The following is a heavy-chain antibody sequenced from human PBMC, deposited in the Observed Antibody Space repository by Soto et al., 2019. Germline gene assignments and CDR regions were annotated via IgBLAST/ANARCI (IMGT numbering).Heavy chain of an antibody. D-gene: IGHD1-1*01. CDR2: ISGSSTYI. V-gene: IGHV3-21*01. J-gene: IGHJ5*02. CDR1: GFTFSNYK. Sequence: PGGSLRLSCVGSGFTFSNYKMNWVRQAPGQGLEWVSSISGSSTYIYYADSVRGRFTISRDNAKNSVHLQMNSLRVEDTAVYFCAREELPPGTSFNSWFDPWRQGTLVTVSS. CDR3: AREELPPGTSFNSWFDP.